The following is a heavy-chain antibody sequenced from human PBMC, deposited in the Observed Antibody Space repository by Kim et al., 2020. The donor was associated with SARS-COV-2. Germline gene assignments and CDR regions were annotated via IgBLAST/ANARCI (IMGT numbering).Heavy chain of an antibody. J-gene: IGHJ4*02. CDR3: AREPLWGYCSSTSCADY. V-gene: IGHV3-53*01. Sequence: KDRYNISRDNSKNTLYLQMNRLRAEDTAVYYCAREPLWGYCSSTSCADYWGQGTLVTVSS. D-gene: IGHD2-2*01.